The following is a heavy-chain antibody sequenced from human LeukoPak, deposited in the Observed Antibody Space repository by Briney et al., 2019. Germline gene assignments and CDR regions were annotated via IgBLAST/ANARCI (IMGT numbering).Heavy chain of an antibody. CDR3: TTDLGLYSSNFFDY. Sequence: PGGSLRLSCAASGFTFSNAWMSWVRQAPGKGLEWVGRIKSKTDGGTTDYAAPVKGRFTISRDDSKNTLYLQMNSLKTEDTAVYYCTTDLGLYSSNFFDYWGQGTLVTVSS. V-gene: IGHV3-15*01. CDR1: GFTFSNAW. J-gene: IGHJ4*02. CDR2: IKSKTDGGTT. D-gene: IGHD6-13*01.